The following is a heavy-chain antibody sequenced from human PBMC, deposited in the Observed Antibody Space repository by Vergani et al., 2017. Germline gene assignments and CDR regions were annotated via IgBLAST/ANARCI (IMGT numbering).Heavy chain of an antibody. CDR1: GFTFSSYA. V-gene: IGHV3-30-3*01. CDR2: ISYDGSNK. D-gene: IGHD1-1*01. J-gene: IGHJ4*02. CDR3: ARVATTGTFDY. Sequence: VQLLESGGGLVQPGGSLRLSCAASGFTFSSYAMHWVRQAPGKGLEWVAVISYDGSNKYYADSVKGRFTISRDNSKNTLYLQMNSLRAEDTAVYYCARVATTGTFDYWGQGTLVTVSS.